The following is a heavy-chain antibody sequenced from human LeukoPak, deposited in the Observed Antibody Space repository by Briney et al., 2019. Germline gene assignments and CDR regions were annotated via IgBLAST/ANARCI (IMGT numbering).Heavy chain of an antibody. CDR2: ISWNSGSI. Sequence: GGSLRLSCAASGFTFDDYAMHWVRQAPGKGLEWVSGISWNSGSIGYAESVKGRFTISRDNAKNSVSLQMNSLRAEDTAVYYCARDKRKGIVGSTKSYFDYWGQGTLVTVSS. V-gene: IGHV3-9*01. CDR1: GFTFDDYA. J-gene: IGHJ4*02. CDR3: ARDKRKGIVGSTKSYFDY. D-gene: IGHD1-26*01.